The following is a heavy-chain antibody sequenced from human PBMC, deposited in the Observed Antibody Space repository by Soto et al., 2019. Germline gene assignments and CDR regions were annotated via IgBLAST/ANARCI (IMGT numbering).Heavy chain of an antibody. CDR1: GFTFSSYA. CDR3: AKDLFPIAVAAQTGDAFDI. V-gene: IGHV3-23*01. CDR2: ISGSGGST. J-gene: IGHJ3*02. D-gene: IGHD6-19*01. Sequence: GGSLRLSCAASGFTFSSYAMSWVRQAPGKGLEWVSAISGSGGSTYYADSVKGWFTISRDNSKNTLYLQMNSLRAEDTAVYYCAKDLFPIAVAAQTGDAFDIWGQGTMVTVSS.